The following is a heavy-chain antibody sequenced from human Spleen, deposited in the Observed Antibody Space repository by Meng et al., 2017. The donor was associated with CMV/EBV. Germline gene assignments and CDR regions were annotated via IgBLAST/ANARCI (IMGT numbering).Heavy chain of an antibody. J-gene: IGHJ4*02. Sequence: CKGSGHSFNSDVIGWVRPIPGKGLEWRGIIYPGDSDTRYSTSIQGQVTISADKSISTAYLQWSSLKASDTAMYYCARQDFDWLSPNYWGRGTLVTVSS. CDR1: GHSFNSDV. CDR2: IYPGDSDT. D-gene: IGHD3-9*01. V-gene: IGHV5-51*01. CDR3: ARQDFDWLSPNY.